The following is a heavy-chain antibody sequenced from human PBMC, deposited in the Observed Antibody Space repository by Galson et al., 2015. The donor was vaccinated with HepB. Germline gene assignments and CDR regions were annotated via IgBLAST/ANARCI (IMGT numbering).Heavy chain of an antibody. D-gene: IGHD4-17*01. Sequence: SLRLSCAASGFTFGSYSMNWVRQAPGKGLEWISYISSSSSTIYYADSVKGRFTISRDNAKNSLFLQMNSLRAGDTAVYYCVRCRGDYVDYGMDVWGQGTTVTVS. J-gene: IGHJ6*02. CDR1: GFTFGSYS. CDR2: ISSSSSTI. CDR3: VRCRGDYVDYGMDV. V-gene: IGHV3-48*04.